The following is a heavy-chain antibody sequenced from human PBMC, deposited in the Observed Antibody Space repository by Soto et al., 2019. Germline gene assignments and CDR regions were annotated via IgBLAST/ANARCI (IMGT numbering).Heavy chain of an antibody. CDR2: INHSGST. V-gene: IGHV4-34*01. J-gene: IGHJ5*02. Sequence: KPSETLSVTCAVYGGSFSGYYWSWIRQPPGKGLEWIGEINHSGSTNYNPSLKSRVTISVDTSKNQFSLKLSSVTAADTAVYYCARGVGSGSYRAGYNWFDPWGQGALVTVSS. CDR3: ARGVGSGSYRAGYNWFDP. CDR1: GGSFSGYY. D-gene: IGHD1-26*01.